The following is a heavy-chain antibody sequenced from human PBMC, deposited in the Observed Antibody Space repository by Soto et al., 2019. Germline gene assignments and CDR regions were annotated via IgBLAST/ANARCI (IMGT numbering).Heavy chain of an antibody. CDR1: GGSFSGYY. CDR2: INHSGST. V-gene: IGHV4-34*01. Sequence: PSETLSLTCAVYGGSFSGYYWTWIRQPPGTGLEWIGEINHSGSTNYNPSLKSRVTISVDTSKNQFSLKLTSVTAADTAVYYCARVGLTVRGVIIFFGWFDPWGQGTLVTVSS. J-gene: IGHJ5*02. D-gene: IGHD3-10*01. CDR3: ARVGLTVRGVIIFFGWFDP.